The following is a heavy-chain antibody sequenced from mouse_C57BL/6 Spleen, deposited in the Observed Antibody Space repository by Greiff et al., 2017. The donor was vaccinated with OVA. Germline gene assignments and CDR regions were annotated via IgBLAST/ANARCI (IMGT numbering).Heavy chain of an antibody. CDR2: IDPSDSYT. V-gene: IGHV1-69*01. CDR1: GYTFTSYW. Sequence: QVQLKQPGAELVMPGASVKLSCKASGYTFTSYWMHWVKQRPGQGLEWIGEIDPSDSYTNYNQKFKGKSTLTVDKSSSTAYMQLSSLTSEDSAVYYCARPYYYGSSTGAMDYWGQGTSVTVSS. J-gene: IGHJ4*01. D-gene: IGHD1-1*01. CDR3: ARPYYYGSSTGAMDY.